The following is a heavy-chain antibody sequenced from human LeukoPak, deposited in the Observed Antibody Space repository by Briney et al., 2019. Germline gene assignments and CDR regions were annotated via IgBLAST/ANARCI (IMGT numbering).Heavy chain of an antibody. CDR3: ARIEDEATMESPINY. V-gene: IGHV3-53*01. D-gene: IGHD5-12*01. Sequence: GGSLRLSCAASGFTVSDNYMTWVRQAPGKGLEWVSSIYSAGATHYAESVKGRFTISRDNSKNTLYLQMNSLRAEDMAVYYCARIEDEATMESPINYWGQGTLVTVSS. CDR1: GFTVSDNY. CDR2: IYSAGAT. J-gene: IGHJ4*02.